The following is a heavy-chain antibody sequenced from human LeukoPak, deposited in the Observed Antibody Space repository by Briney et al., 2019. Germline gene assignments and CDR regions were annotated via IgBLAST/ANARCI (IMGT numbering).Heavy chain of an antibody. J-gene: IGHJ6*02. CDR1: GGSISSSSYY. D-gene: IGHD5-18*01. V-gene: IGHV4-39*01. CDR2: IYYSGST. CDR3: ARHQPWGTAMGPVMDV. Sequence: SETLSLTCTVSGGSISSSSYYWGWIRQPPGKGLEWIGCIYYSGSTYYNPSLKSRVTISVDTSKNQFSLKLSSVTAADTAVYYCARHQPWGTAMGPVMDVWGQGTTVTVSS.